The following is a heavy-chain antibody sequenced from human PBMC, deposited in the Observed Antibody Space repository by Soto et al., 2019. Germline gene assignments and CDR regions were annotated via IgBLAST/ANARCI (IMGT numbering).Heavy chain of an antibody. CDR2: VSGSGGAT. D-gene: IGHD6-13*01. Sequence: LRLSCAASGFTFSSYAMSWVRQAPGKGLEWVSGVSGSGGATFYTDSVKGRFTISRDNSKNTLYLQMNGLRAEDTAVYYCVKDYGEAAAKPLPFFDDWGQGTLVTVSS. CDR3: VKDYGEAAAKPLPFFDD. CDR1: GFTFSSYA. V-gene: IGHV3-23*01. J-gene: IGHJ4*02.